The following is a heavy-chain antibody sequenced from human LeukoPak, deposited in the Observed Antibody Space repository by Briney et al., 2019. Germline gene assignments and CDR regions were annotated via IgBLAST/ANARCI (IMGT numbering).Heavy chain of an antibody. CDR1: GFTFSTYA. J-gene: IGHJ4*02. CDR2: INSNGDEI. CDR3: ANWIGSSSRDY. Sequence: GSLRLSCAASGFTFSTYAMTWVRQAPGKGLEWVSGINSNGDEIYYADSVRGRFTISRDNSNNALYLQMDSLRAEHTAVYYCANWIGSSSRDYWGQGTLVTVSS. D-gene: IGHD6-6*01. V-gene: IGHV3-23*01.